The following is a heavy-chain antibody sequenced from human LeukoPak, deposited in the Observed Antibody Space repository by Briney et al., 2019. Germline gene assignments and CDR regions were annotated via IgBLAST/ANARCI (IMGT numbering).Heavy chain of an antibody. CDR2: IYYSGST. V-gene: IGHV4-31*03. J-gene: IGHJ3*02. Sequence: SETLSLTCTVSGGSISSGGYYWSWIRQHPGKGLEWIGYIYYSGSTYYNPSLKSRVTISVDTSKNQFSLKLSSVTAADTAVYYCTRNRWLLRAFDIWAKGQWSPSLQ. CDR1: GGSISSGGYY. CDR3: TRNRWLLRAFDI. D-gene: IGHD3-22*01.